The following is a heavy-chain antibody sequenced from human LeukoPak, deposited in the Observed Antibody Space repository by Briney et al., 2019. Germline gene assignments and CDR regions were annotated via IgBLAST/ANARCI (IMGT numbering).Heavy chain of an antibody. D-gene: IGHD4-17*01. V-gene: IGHV3-74*01. CDR3: ARGVYGASESFDY. CDR1: GFTFSSYW. Sequence: GGSLRLSCAASGFTFSSYWMHWVRQAPGKGLVWVSRINSDGSSTSYADSVKGRFTISRDNAKNSLYLQMNSLRAEDTALYYCARGVYGASESFDYWGQGTLVTVSS. J-gene: IGHJ4*02. CDR2: INSDGSST.